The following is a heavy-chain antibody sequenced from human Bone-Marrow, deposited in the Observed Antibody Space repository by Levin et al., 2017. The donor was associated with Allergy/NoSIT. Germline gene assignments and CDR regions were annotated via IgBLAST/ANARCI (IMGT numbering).Heavy chain of an antibody. D-gene: IGHD1-26*01. V-gene: IGHV4-39*01. Sequence: SETLSLTCTVSGGSISSSSYYWGWIRQPPGKGLEWIGSIYYSGSTYYNPSLKSRVTISVDTSKNQFSLKLSSVTAADTAVYYCARKFRVLVGATTVWFDPWGQGTLVTVSS. CDR1: GGSISSSSYY. CDR3: ARKFRVLVGATTVWFDP. CDR2: IYYSGST. J-gene: IGHJ5*02.